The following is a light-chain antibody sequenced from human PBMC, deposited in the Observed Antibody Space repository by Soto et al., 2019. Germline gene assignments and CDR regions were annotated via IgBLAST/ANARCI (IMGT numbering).Light chain of an antibody. Sequence: QSVLTQPRSLSGTPGQSVTISCTGTGSDVVNYNYVSLFQQHPCKAPKLMIYDVTKRPSGVPDRFSGSNSGNTASLTISGLQAEDEADYYCCSYGATYTYVFGTGTKVTV. CDR3: CSYGATYTYV. CDR2: DVT. J-gene: IGLJ1*01. V-gene: IGLV2-11*01. CDR1: GSDVVNYNY.